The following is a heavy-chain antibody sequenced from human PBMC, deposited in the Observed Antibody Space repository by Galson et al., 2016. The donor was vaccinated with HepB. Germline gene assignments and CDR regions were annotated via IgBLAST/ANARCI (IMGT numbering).Heavy chain of an antibody. CDR3: ARDNRVGVTNMVRGRVVTDSAYYGMDV. CDR1: GFSFRNYG. Sequence: SLRLSCAASGFSFRNYGMYWVRQAPGKGLEWVAVIWYDGSNQYYGDSAKGRFTISRDNSRDTLFLQMYDLRAEDTAVYYCARDNRVGVTNMVRGRVVTDSAYYGMDVWGQGTTVTVSS. CDR2: IWYDGSNQ. V-gene: IGHV3-33*02. J-gene: IGHJ6*02. D-gene: IGHD3-10*01.